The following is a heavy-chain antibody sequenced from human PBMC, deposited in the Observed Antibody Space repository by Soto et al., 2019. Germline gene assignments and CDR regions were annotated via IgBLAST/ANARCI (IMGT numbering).Heavy chain of an antibody. V-gene: IGHV1-69*08. CDR3: ARDPAYGSGSDSYYYYGMDV. D-gene: IGHD3-10*01. CDR2: IIPILGIA. CDR1: GGTFSSYT. J-gene: IGHJ6*02. Sequence: QVQLVQSGAEVKKPGSSVKVSCKASGGTFSSYTISWVRQAPGQGLEWMGRIIPILGIANYAQKFQGRVTITADKSTSTAYMELSSLGSEDTAVYYCARDPAYGSGSDSYYYYGMDVWGQGTTVTVSS.